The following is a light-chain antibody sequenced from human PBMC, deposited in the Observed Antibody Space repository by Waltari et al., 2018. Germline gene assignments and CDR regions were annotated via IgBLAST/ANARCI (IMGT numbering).Light chain of an antibody. CDR1: SGDIGAYNS. V-gene: IGLV2-8*01. CDR3: NSFAGSDTVV. Sequence: QSALTQPPSASGSPGQSVTISCTGTSGDIGAYNSVNWYRQHPGKVPKLMIYYVNRRPSGAPDRFSGSKAGNTASLTVSGLQPEDEAVYYCNSFAGSDTVVFGGGTTLTVL. J-gene: IGLJ2*01. CDR2: YVN.